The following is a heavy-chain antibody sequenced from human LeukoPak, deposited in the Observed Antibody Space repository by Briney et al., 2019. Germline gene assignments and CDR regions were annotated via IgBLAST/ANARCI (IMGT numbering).Heavy chain of an antibody. CDR3: AKDPGFLPPNYYFDY. CDR2: ISYDGSNK. D-gene: IGHD2/OR15-2a*01. J-gene: IGHJ4*02. Sequence: WVRQAPGKGLEWVAVISYDGSNKYYADSVKGRFTISRDNSKNTLYLQMNSLRAEDTAVYYCAKDPGFLPPNYYFDYWGQGTLVTVSS. V-gene: IGHV3-30-3*02.